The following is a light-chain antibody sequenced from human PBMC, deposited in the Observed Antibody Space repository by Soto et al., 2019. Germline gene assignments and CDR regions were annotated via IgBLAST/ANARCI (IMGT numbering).Light chain of an antibody. CDR1: SSNSGNNY. J-gene: IGLJ1*01. CDR2: DNN. V-gene: IGLV1-51*01. CDR3: GTWDSSLSAYG. Sequence: QSVLTQPPSVSAAPGQKVTISCSGSSSNSGNNYVSWYQQLPGTAPKLLIYDNNKRPSGIPDRFSGSKSGTSATLGITGLETGDEADYYCGTWDSSLSAYGLGTGTKV.